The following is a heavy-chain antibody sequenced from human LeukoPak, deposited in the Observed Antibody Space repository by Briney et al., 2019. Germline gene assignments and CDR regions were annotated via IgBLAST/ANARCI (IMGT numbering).Heavy chain of an antibody. CDR2: IYTSGST. D-gene: IGHD2-15*01. V-gene: IGHV4-4*07. CDR3: ARDRKVVAASYYYGMDV. J-gene: IGHJ6*02. Sequence: SETLSLTCTVSGGSISSYYWSWIRQPAGKGLEWIGRIYTSGSTNYNPSLKSRVTMPVDTSKNQFSLKLSSVIAADTAVYYCARDRKVVAASYYYGMDVWGQGTTVTVSS. CDR1: GGSISSYY.